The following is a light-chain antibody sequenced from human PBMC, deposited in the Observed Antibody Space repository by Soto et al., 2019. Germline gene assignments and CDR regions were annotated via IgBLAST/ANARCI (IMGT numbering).Light chain of an antibody. CDR3: QQRSNFT. V-gene: IGKV3-11*01. CDR2: DAS. CDR1: QSVSSY. Sequence: EIVLTQSPATLSLSPGERATLSCRASQSVSSYLAWYQQKPGQAPRLLIYDASNRATGIPARFSGSGSWTDFTLTISSLEPEDFAVYYCQQRSNFTFGPGTKVDIK. J-gene: IGKJ3*01.